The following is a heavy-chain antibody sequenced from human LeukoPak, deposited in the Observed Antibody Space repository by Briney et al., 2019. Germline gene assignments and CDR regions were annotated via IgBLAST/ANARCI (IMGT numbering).Heavy chain of an antibody. V-gene: IGHV3-9*01. CDR2: ISWNSGSK. D-gene: IGHD2/OR15-2a*01. Sequence: PGGSLRLSCAASGFTFDDYAMHWVRQAPGKGLEWVSGISWNSGSKRYADSVKGRFTISRDNAKNSLYLQMNSLRAEDTALYYCAKEFLAFDAFDIWGQGTMVTVSS. CDR3: AKEFLAFDAFDI. CDR1: GFTFDDYA. J-gene: IGHJ3*02.